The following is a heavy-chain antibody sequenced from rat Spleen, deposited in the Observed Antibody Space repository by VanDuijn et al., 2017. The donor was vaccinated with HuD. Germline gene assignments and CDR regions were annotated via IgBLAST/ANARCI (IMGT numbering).Heavy chain of an antibody. D-gene: IGHD1-8*01. V-gene: IGHV2S12*01. CDR1: GFSLTSNG. CDR2: ISSDGTT. J-gene: IGHJ2*01. CDR3: TSAGATVGDY. Sequence: QVQLKESGPGLVQPSQTLSLTCTVSGFSLTSNGVSWVRQPPGKGLEWITAISSDGTTYYNSALKSRLSISRDTSKSQVFLKMNSLQSEDTAIYFCTSAGATVGDYWGQGVMVTVSS.